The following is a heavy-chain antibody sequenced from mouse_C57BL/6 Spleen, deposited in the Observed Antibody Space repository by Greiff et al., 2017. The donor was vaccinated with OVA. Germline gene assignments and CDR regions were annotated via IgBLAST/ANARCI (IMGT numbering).Heavy chain of an antibody. D-gene: IGHD2-5*01. Sequence: VQLQQSGPELVKPGASVKISCKASGYTFTDYYMNWVKQSHGKSLEWIGDINPNNGGTSYNQKFKGKATLTVDKSSSTAYMELRSLTSEDSAVYYCARLESNYFLDYWGQGTTLTVSS. V-gene: IGHV1-26*01. CDR2: INPNNGGT. CDR1: GYTFTDYY. J-gene: IGHJ2*01. CDR3: ARLESNYFLDY.